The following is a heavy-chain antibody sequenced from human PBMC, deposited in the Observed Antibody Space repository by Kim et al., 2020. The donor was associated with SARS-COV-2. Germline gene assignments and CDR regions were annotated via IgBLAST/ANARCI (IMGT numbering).Heavy chain of an antibody. CDR1: GFTFSSYG. V-gene: IGHV3-30*18. J-gene: IGHJ5*02. D-gene: IGHD6-19*01. CDR3: AKDLRREQWLSYWFDP. Sequence: GGSLRLSCAASGFTFSSYGMHWVRQAPGKGLEWVAVISYDGSNKYYADSVKGRFTISRDNSKNTLYLQMNSLRAEDTAVYYCAKDLRREQWLSYWFDPWGQGTLVTVSS. CDR2: ISYDGSNK.